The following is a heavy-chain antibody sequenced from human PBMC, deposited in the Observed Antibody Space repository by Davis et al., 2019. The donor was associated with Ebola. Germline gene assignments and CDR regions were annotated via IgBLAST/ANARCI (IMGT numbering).Heavy chain of an antibody. CDR3: ACYWNGMDV. D-gene: IGHD2-15*01. V-gene: IGHV4-39*07. CDR2: IYYSGST. J-gene: IGHJ6*04. Sequence: MPSETLSLTCHVSGGSITSSPYYWGWVRQPPGKGLEWLGCIYYSGSTNYNPSLKRRVTISVDTSKNQFSLKLSSVTAADTAVYYCACYWNGMDVWGKGTTVTVSS. CDR1: GGSITSSPYY.